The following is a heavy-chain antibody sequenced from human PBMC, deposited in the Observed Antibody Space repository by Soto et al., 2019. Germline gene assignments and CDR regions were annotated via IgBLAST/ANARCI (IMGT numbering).Heavy chain of an antibody. CDR1: GFSLTTGKMG. V-gene: IGHV2-26*01. CDR3: ARMKVDSYQFYYAMDV. Sequence: SGPTLVNPTETLTLTCTVSGFSLTTGKMGVSWIRQPPGKALEWLAHIFSDNERSYSTSLQGRLTISKDTSGSQVVLSMTNVAPVDTATYYCARMKVDSYQFYYAMDVWGQGPTVTVSS. J-gene: IGHJ6*02. CDR2: IFSDNER. D-gene: IGHD3-9*01.